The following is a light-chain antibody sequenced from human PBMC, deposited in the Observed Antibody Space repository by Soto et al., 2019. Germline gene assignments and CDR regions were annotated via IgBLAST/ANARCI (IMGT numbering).Light chain of an antibody. Sequence: EIVLTQSPGTLSLSPGERATLSCRASQSVSSSYLAWYQQKPGQAPRLLIYGASSRATGIPDRFSGSGSGTDFTLTTSRLEPEDFAVYYCQQYTNGPPYTFGQGTKLEIK. CDR1: QSVSSSY. V-gene: IGKV3-20*01. J-gene: IGKJ2*01. CDR3: QQYTNGPPYT. CDR2: GAS.